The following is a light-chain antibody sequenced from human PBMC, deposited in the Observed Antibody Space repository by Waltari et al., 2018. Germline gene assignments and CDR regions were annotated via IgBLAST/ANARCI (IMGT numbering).Light chain of an antibody. V-gene: IGLV2-14*03. CDR3: SSYISSSTLEL. CDR1: SSAVGCYNS. Sequence: QSALTQPASVSGSPGQSITISCTGTSSAVGCYNSVPCYQQHPGKAPKLMIYDVSNRPSGVSNRFSGSKSGNTASLTISGLQAEDEADYYCSSYISSSTLELFGGGTSLTVL. J-gene: IGLJ2*01. CDR2: DVS.